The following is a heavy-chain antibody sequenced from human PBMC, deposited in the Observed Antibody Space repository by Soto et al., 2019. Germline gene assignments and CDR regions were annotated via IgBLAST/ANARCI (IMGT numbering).Heavy chain of an antibody. D-gene: IGHD2-8*01. V-gene: IGHV3-7*03. CDR2: IKSDGSEK. CDR3: ARCRTYGMDGVERAVDI. CDR1: GFTFSSFW. Sequence: EVQLVESGGGLVQPGGSLRLSCAASGFTFSSFWMNWVRQAPGKGLEWVANIKSDGSEKYYGDSVKGRFTFSRDNANNTLYLQMASLRVEATAVYYCARCRTYGMDGVERAVDIWGQGTKVTVSS. J-gene: IGHJ3*02.